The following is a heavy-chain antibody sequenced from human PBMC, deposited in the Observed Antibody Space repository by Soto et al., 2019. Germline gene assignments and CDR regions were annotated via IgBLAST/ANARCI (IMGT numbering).Heavy chain of an antibody. D-gene: IGHD6-13*01. CDR3: ARSYGSSWYMTFDY. CDR1: GESFSGYY. J-gene: IGHJ4*02. CDR2: INHSGST. V-gene: IGHV4-34*01. Sequence: QVQLQQWGAGLLKPSETLSLTCAVYGESFSGYYWSWIRQPPGKGLEWIGEINHSGSTNYNPSLKSRVTISVDTYKNQFSLKLSSVTAADTAVYYCARSYGSSWYMTFDYWGQGTLVTVSS.